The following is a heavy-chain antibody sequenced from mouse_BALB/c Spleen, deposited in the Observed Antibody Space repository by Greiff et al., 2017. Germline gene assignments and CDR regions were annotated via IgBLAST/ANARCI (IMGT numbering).Heavy chain of an antibody. V-gene: IGHV3-6*02. CDR1: GYSITSGYY. Sequence: ESGPGLVKPSQSLSLTCSVTGYSITSGYYWNWIRQFPGNKLEWMGYISYDGSNNYNPSLKNRISITRDTSKNQFFLKLNSVTTEDTATYYCAREGYYGSSYLYYAMDYWGQGTSVTVSS. CDR2: ISYDGSN. CDR3: AREGYYGSSYLYYAMDY. J-gene: IGHJ4*01. D-gene: IGHD1-1*01.